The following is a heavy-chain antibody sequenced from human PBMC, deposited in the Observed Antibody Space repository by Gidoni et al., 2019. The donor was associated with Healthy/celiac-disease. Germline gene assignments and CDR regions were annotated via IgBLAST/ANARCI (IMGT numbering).Heavy chain of an antibody. CDR2: IYHSGST. D-gene: IGHD3-3*01. J-gene: IGHJ4*02. CDR1: GYSLSSGYY. Sequence: QVQLQESGPGLVKPSETLSLTSSVSGYSLSSGYYWGWIRQPPGKGLEWIGSIYHSGSTYYNPSLKSRVTISVDTSKNQFSRKLSSVTAADTAVYYCARVGSLYYDFWSGYHFDYWGQGTLVTVSS. V-gene: IGHV4-38-2*02. CDR3: ARVGSLYYDFWSGYHFDY.